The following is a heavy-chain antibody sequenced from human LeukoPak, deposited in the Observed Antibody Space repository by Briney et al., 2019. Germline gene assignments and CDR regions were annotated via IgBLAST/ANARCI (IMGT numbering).Heavy chain of an antibody. CDR2: VSGGDTT. CDR1: GFIFSSYA. J-gene: IGHJ4*02. Sequence: PGGSLRLSCAASGFIFSSYAMSWVRQAPGKGLEWVSAVSGGDTTYTADSVKGRFTISRGNSKNTIYLQMNTLITEDTALYYCAGISYSGTWPVGYWGQGTLVTVTA. V-gene: IGHV3-23*01. D-gene: IGHD6-6*01. CDR3: AGISYSGTWPVGY.